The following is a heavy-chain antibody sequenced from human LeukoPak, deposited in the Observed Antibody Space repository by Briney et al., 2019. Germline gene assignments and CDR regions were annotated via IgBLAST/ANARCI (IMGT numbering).Heavy chain of an antibody. J-gene: IGHJ5*01. Sequence: ASVKVSCKGSGYGLSELSTHWVRQAPGQGLEWMGGFDPGDDETIYAQKFQGRVTMTEDTSTDTAYLELSSLRSEDTAVYFCATEKDLLLDSWGQGTPVTVSS. CDR1: GYGLSELS. CDR3: ATEKDLLLDS. CDR2: FDPGDDET. D-gene: IGHD1-26*01. V-gene: IGHV1-24*01.